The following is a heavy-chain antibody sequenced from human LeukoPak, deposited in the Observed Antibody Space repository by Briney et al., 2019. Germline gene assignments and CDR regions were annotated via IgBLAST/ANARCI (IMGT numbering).Heavy chain of an antibody. CDR2: ISAYNGNT. Sequence: ASVKVSCKASGYTFTSYGISWVRQAPGQGLEWMGWISAYNGNTNYAQKLQGRVTITTDESTSTAYMELSSLRSEDTAVYYCARDWSGYSYGYYFDYWGQGTLVTVSS. V-gene: IGHV1-18*01. CDR3: ARDWSGYSYGYYFDY. D-gene: IGHD5-18*01. J-gene: IGHJ4*02. CDR1: GYTFTSYG.